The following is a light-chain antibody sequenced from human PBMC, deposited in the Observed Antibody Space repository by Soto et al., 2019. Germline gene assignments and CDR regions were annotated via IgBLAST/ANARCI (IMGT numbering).Light chain of an antibody. CDR2: SNN. CDR3: AAWDDSLNVVV. CDR1: SANIGSNT. Sequence: QSVLSHPPSASGTPGQRVTISFSGSSANIGSNTVNWYQQLPGTAPKLLIYSNNQRPSGVPDRFSGSKSGTSASLASSGIQSEDEADYYCAAWDDSLNVVVFGGGTKLTVL. V-gene: IGLV1-44*01. J-gene: IGLJ2*01.